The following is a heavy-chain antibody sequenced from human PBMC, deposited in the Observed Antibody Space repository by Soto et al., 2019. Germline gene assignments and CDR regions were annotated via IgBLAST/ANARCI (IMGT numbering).Heavy chain of an antibody. CDR1: GGSISSYY. CDR2: IYYSGST. V-gene: IGHV4-59*08. J-gene: IGHJ5*02. D-gene: IGHD4-17*01. Sequence: SETLSLTCTVSGGSISSYYWSWIRQPPGKGLEWIGYIYYSGSTNYNPSLKSQVTISVDTSKNQFSLKLSSVTAADTAVYYCVSGFKYGDYSRWFDPWGPGTLVTVSS. CDR3: VSGFKYGDYSRWFDP.